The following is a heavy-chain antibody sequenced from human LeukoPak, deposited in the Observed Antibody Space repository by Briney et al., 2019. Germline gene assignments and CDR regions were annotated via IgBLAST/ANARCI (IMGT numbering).Heavy chain of an antibody. CDR2: ISSSSSYI. CDR3: ARDKSGGYYYWFDP. Sequence: GGSLRLSCAASGFTFSSYSMNWVRQAPGKGLEWVSSISSSSSYIYYADSVKGRFTISRDNSKNTLYLQMNSLRAEDTAVYYCARDKSGGYYYWFDPWGQGTLVTVSS. CDR1: GFTFSSYS. V-gene: IGHV3-21*04. J-gene: IGHJ5*02. D-gene: IGHD3-22*01.